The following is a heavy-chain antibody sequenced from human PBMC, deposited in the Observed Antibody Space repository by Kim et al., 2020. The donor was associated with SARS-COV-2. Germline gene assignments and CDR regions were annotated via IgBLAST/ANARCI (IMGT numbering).Heavy chain of an antibody. Sequence: SVKVSCKSSGGSLTDFAFTWVRQTPGRGLEWMGGITPLFGGPTDYAQRFHDRLTITADATTNTVYMDLSSLTSTDTAVYYCARATAVPTAYYYFDLDVWGQGTPVTVSS. CDR3: ARATAVPTAYYYFDLDV. CDR1: GGSLTDFA. V-gene: IGHV1-69*13. D-gene: IGHD3-10*02. CDR2: ITPLFGGPT. J-gene: IGHJ6*02.